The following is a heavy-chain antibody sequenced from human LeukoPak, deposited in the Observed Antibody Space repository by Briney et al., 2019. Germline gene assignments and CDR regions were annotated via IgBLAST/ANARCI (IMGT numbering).Heavy chain of an antibody. CDR3: ARGGYDFWSGYSKGYFDY. D-gene: IGHD3-3*01. J-gene: IGHJ4*02. CDR2: ISAYNGNT. CDR1: GGTFSSYA. Sequence: ASVKVSCKASGGTFSSYAISRVRQAPGQGLEWMGWISAYNGNTNYAQKLQGRVTMTTDTSTSTAYMELRSLRSDDTAVYYCARGGYDFWSGYSKGYFDYWGQGTLVTVSS. V-gene: IGHV1-18*01.